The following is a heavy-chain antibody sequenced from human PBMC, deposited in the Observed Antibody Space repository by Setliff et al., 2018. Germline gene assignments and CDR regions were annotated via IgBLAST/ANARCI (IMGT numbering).Heavy chain of an antibody. Sequence: ASVKVSCKASGGTFSSYAISWVRQAPGQGLEWMGRIIPIFGTTSYTQKFQGRVTITADEGTNTAYMELSSLRSDDTAMYYCARDLNRWFGEFAFDIWGQGTMVTVSS. CDR1: GGTFSSYA. CDR3: ARDLNRWFGEFAFDI. D-gene: IGHD3-10*01. V-gene: IGHV1-69*13. J-gene: IGHJ3*02. CDR2: IIPIFGTT.